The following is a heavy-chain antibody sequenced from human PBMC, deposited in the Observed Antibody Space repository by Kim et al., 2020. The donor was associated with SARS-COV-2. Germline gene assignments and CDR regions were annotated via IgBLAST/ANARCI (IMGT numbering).Heavy chain of an antibody. CDR2: IYYSGST. J-gene: IGHJ3*02. D-gene: IGHD2-15*01. CDR1: GGSISSYY. V-gene: IGHV4-59*13. Sequence: ETLSLTCTVSGGSISSYYWSWIRQPPGKGLEWIGYIYYSGSTNYNPSLKSRVTISVDTSKNQFSLKLSSVTAADTAVYYCAREGLGYCSGGSCYRAFDIWGQGTMVTVSS. CDR3: AREGLGYCSGGSCYRAFDI.